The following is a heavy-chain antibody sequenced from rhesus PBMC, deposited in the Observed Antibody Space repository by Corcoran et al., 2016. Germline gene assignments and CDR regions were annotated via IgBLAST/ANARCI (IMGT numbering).Heavy chain of an antibody. CDR1: GFTFGAYY. J-gene: IGHJ4*01. CDR3: ARDLYGSSP. D-gene: IGHD4-29*01. V-gene: IGHV3-178*01. Sequence: EVQLVESGGGLAKPGGSLRLSCAASGFTFGAYYMEGVRQTPGKGLEWVARISNGGGDTWYADSVKGRFTISRENAKNTLYLQMNSLKTEDTAVYYCARDLYGSSPWGQGVLVTVSS. CDR2: ISNGGGDT.